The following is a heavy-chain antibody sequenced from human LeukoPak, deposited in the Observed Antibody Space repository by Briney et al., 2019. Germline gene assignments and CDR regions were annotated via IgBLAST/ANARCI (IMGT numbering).Heavy chain of an antibody. CDR3: ARDKGVGTGPLFDY. D-gene: IGHD3/OR15-3a*01. CDR2: ISSSSSTI. J-gene: IGHJ4*02. V-gene: IGHV3-48*01. Sequence: GGSLRLSCAASGFTFSSYSMNWVRQAPGKGLEWVSYISSSSSTIYYADSVKGRFTISRDNAKNSLYLQMNSLRAEDTAVYYCARDKGVGTGPLFDYWGQGTLVTVSS. CDR1: GFTFSSYS.